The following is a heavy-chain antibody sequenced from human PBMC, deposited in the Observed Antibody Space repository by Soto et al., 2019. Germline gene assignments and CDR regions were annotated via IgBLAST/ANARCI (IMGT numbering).Heavy chain of an antibody. CDR3: TTGETIFLYGMDV. J-gene: IGHJ6*02. D-gene: IGHD3-9*01. Sequence: EVQLVESGGGLVEPGGSLRLSCAASGFTFSNAWMTWVRQAPGKGLEWVGRIKSKTDGGTTDYAAPVKGRFTISRDDSNNTLYLQMNSLKTDATAVYYCTTGETIFLYGMDVWGQGTTVTVSS. CDR1: GFTFSNAW. CDR2: IKSKTDGGTT. V-gene: IGHV3-15*07.